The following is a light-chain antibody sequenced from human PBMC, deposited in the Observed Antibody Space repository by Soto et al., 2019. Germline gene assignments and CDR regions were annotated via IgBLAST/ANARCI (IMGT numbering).Light chain of an antibody. CDR2: GAS. V-gene: IGKV3-20*01. CDR1: QSVSSNY. CDR3: QQYGGSSGT. J-gene: IGKJ1*01. Sequence: EIVLTQSPGTLSLSPGERATLSCRASQSVSSNYLAWYQQKPGQAPRLLIYGASSRATGIPDRFSGSGSGTDFTLNISRLESEDFAVYYCQQYGGSSGTFGQGTKLEIK.